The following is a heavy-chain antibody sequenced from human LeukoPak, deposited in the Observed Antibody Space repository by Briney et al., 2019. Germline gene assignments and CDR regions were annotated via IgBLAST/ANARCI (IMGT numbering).Heavy chain of an antibody. V-gene: IGHV4-61*05. CDR3: ARGGNYYDSSGYGFI. CDR2: IYYSGST. CDR1: GGSISSSSYY. D-gene: IGHD3-22*01. Sequence: PSETLSLTCTVSGGSISSSSYYWGWIRQPPGKGLEWIGYIYYSGSTNYNPSLKSRVTISVDTSKNQFSLKLSSVTAADTAVYYCARGGNYYDSSGYGFIWGQGTMVTVSS. J-gene: IGHJ3*02.